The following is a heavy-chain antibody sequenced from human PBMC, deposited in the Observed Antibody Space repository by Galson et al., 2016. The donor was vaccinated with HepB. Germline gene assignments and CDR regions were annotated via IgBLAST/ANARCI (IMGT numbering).Heavy chain of an antibody. Sequence: SVKVSCKASGYTFTSYGFSWVRQAPGQGLEWMGWISAYNGNTNYAQKLQGRVTMTTDTSTSTAYMELRSLRSDDTAVYYCARDATSYDSSGSLLPSYYYGMDVWGQGTTVTVSS. CDR2: ISAYNGNT. J-gene: IGHJ6*02. D-gene: IGHD3-22*01. V-gene: IGHV1-18*01. CDR3: ARDATSYDSSGSLLPSYYYGMDV. CDR1: GYTFTSYG.